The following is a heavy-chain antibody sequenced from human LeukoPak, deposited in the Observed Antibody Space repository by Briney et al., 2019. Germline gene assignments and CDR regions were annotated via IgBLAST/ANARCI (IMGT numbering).Heavy chain of an antibody. D-gene: IGHD2-21*01. CDR2: IWYDSNSQ. V-gene: IGHV3-30*02. CDR3: AKSQAIHFDYSFLF. Sequence: GGSLRLSCVTSGFNFKDYGMHWVRQAPGKGLEWVAFIWYDSNSQFYADSVKGRLTISRDNSKDTLYLQMTDLRPEDTAVYYCAKSQAIHFDYSFLFWGQGTLVSVSS. CDR1: GFNFKDYG. J-gene: IGHJ4*02.